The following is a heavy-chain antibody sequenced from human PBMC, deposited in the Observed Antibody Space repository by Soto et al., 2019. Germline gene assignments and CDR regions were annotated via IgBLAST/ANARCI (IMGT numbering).Heavy chain of an antibody. Sequence: GESLKISCQGSGYSFTSYWISWVRQMPGKGLEWMGRIDPSDSYTNYSPSFQGHVTISADKSISTAYLQWSSLKASDTAMYYCARHQYCSGGSCYSGSYYGMDVWGQGTTVTVSS. J-gene: IGHJ6*02. V-gene: IGHV5-10-1*01. D-gene: IGHD2-15*01. CDR3: ARHQYCSGGSCYSGSYYGMDV. CDR2: IDPSDSYT. CDR1: GYSFTSYW.